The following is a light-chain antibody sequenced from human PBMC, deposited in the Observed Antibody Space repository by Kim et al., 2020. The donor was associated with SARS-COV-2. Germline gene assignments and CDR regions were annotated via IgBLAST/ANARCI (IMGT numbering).Light chain of an antibody. Sequence: EIVLTQSPATLSLSPGERATLSCRASQSVSSYLAWYQQKPGQAPRLLIYDASNRATGIPARFSGSGSGTDFTLTISSLEPEDFAVYYCKQSSKSLTFGGGTKVEIK. J-gene: IGKJ4*01. V-gene: IGKV3-11*01. CDR2: DAS. CDR3: KQSSKSLT. CDR1: QSVSSY.